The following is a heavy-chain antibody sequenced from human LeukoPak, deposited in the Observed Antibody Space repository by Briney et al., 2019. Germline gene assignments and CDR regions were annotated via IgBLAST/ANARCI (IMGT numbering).Heavy chain of an antibody. CDR3: ARDRHGSGSAHSFDP. V-gene: IGHV4-59*01. CDR2: IYHSGST. D-gene: IGHD3-10*01. J-gene: IGHJ5*02. CDR1: GGSITSYY. Sequence: ASETLSLTCTVSGGSITSYYWSWIRQPPGKGLEWIGYIYHSGSTNYNPSLKSRVTISVDTSKNQFSLKLSSVTAADTAVYYCARDRHGSGSAHSFDPWGQGTLNIVSS.